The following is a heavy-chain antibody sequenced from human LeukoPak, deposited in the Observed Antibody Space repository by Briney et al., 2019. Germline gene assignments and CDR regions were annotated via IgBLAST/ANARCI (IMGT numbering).Heavy chain of an antibody. Sequence: GASVKVSCKASGYTFTSYGISWVRQAPGQGLEWMGWISAYNGNTNYAQKLQGRVTMTTDTSTSTAYMELRSLRSEDTAVYYCAGPGTPYYYYGMDVWGQGTTVTVSS. V-gene: IGHV1-18*01. D-gene: IGHD1-26*01. CDR1: GYTFTSYG. CDR2: ISAYNGNT. J-gene: IGHJ6*02. CDR3: AGPGTPYYYYGMDV.